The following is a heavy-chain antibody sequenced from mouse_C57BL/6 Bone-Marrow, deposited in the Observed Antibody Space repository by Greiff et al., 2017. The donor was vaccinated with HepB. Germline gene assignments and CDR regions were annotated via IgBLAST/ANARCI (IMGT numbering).Heavy chain of an antibody. V-gene: IGHV14-4*01. CDR2: IDPENGDT. CDR3: TKSDSNYVRYAMDY. Sequence: VQLQQSGAELVRPGASVKLSCTASGFNIKDDYMHWVKQRPEQGLEWIGWIDPENGDTEYASKFQGKATITADTSSNTAYLQLSSLTSADTAVYYCTKSDSNYVRYAMDYWGQGTSVTVSS. CDR1: GFNIKDDY. J-gene: IGHJ4*01. D-gene: IGHD2-5*01.